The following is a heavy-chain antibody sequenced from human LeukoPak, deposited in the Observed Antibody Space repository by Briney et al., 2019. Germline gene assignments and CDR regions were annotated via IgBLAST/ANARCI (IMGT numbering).Heavy chain of an antibody. CDR2: ISSSSSYI. V-gene: IGHV3-21*01. D-gene: IGHD2-2*01. Sequence: GGSLRLSCAAYGFTFSSYSMNWVRQAPGKGLEWVSSISSSSSYIYYADSVKGRFTISRDNAKNSLYLQMNSLRAEDTAVYYCAGSIVVVPAATFDPWGQGTLVTVSS. CDR3: AGSIVVVPAATFDP. CDR1: GFTFSSYS. J-gene: IGHJ5*02.